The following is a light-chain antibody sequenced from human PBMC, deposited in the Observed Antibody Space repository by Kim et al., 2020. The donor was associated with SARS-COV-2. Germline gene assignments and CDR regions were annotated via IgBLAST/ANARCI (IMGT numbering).Light chain of an antibody. Sequence: SYELTQPPSVSVAPGETAIIPCGGEDIGSQSVHWCQQKPGQAPILVIQNDSDRPSGISERFSGSNSGNAATLAISRVEAGDEADYFCQVWDSTGSGHPWVFGGGTQLTVL. V-gene: IGLV3-21*04. CDR1: DIGSQS. CDR3: QVWDSTGSGHPWV. CDR2: NDS. J-gene: IGLJ3*02.